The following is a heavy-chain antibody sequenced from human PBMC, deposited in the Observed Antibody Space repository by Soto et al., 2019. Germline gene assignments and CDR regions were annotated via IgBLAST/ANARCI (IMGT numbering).Heavy chain of an antibody. D-gene: IGHD3-10*01. Sequence: EVQLVESGGGLVQPGGSLRLSCAASGFTFSSYWMIWVRQAPGKGLEWVANIKQDGSEKYYVDSVQGRFSIHRDNAKNSLYLQMNILRAEDTAVYYCASPYLGYGSGISMDVWGKGTTVTVSS. CDR1: GFTFSSYW. CDR2: IKQDGSEK. V-gene: IGHV3-7*01. CDR3: ASPYLGYGSGISMDV. J-gene: IGHJ6*04.